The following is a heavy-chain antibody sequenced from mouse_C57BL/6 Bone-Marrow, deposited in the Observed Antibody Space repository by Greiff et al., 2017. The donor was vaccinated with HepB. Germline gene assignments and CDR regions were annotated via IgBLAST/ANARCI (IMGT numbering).Heavy chain of an antibody. D-gene: IGHD1-3*01. Sequence: QVQLQQPGAELVRPGSSVKLSCKASGYTFTSYWMDWVKQRPGQGLEWIGNIYPSDSETHYNQKFKDKGTLTVDKASTTAYMQLSSLTSEDAAVDYCALKGALDYWGQGTAVTVSS. CDR3: ALKGALDY. CDR1: GYTFTSYW. CDR2: IYPSDSET. J-gene: IGHJ4*01. V-gene: IGHV1-61*01.